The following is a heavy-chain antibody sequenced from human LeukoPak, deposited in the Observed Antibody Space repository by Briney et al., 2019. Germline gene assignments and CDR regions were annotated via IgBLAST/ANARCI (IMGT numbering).Heavy chain of an antibody. V-gene: IGHV3-7*01. CDR3: ARIGYSSSSFDY. Sequence: GGSLRLSCGASGFIFSHYWMSWVRQAPGKGLKWVANIKQDGSVKYYVDSLKGRFTISRDNARNSVYLQMNSLRAEDTAVYYCARIGYSSSSFDYWGQGTLVTVSS. J-gene: IGHJ4*02. D-gene: IGHD6-6*01. CDR1: GFIFSHYW. CDR2: IKQDGSVK.